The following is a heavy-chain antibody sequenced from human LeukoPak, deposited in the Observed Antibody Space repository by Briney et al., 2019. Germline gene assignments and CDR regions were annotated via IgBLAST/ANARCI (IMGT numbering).Heavy chain of an antibody. CDR1: GGSFSGYY. J-gene: IGHJ5*02. D-gene: IGHD4-11*01. CDR2: ITSSSSTM. V-gene: IGHV3-11*04. CDR3: ARLAIRGIDFSNPEFDP. Sequence: LSLTCAVYGGSFSGYYWSWIRQPPGKGLEWVSYITSSSSTMFYADSVKGRFTISRDNAENSMCLQMNNLRVEDTAVYYCARLAIRGIDFSNPEFDPWGQGTLVTVSS.